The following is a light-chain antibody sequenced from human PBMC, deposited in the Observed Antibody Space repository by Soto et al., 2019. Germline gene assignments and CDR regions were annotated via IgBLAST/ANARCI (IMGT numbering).Light chain of an antibody. CDR3: QSYDSSFRV. CDR1: SGSIASNY. V-gene: IGLV6-57*02. Sequence: NFMLTQPHSVSESPGKTVTISCTGSSGSIASNYVQWYQQRPGSAPTTVSYEDNQRPSGVPDRFSGSIDSSSNSASLTISGLKTEDEADFYGQSYDSSFRVFGGGTQVTVL. CDR2: EDN. J-gene: IGLJ3*02.